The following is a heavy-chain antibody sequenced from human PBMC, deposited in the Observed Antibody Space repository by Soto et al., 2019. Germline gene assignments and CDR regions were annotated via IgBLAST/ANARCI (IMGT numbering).Heavy chain of an antibody. V-gene: IGHV1-18*01. D-gene: IGHD2-2*02. CDR3: ARVKVPAAILGAFDL. CDR2: INPLKGDT. CDR1: GYACITYV. J-gene: IGHJ3*01. Sequence: AAVKVSCKDSGYACITYVITLLLQAPVQGLDWMGWINPLKGDTKSAANFQDRVTMTTDTSTRTAYMELRSLRSDDTAVYYCARVKVPAAILGAFDLWGQGTLVTVSS.